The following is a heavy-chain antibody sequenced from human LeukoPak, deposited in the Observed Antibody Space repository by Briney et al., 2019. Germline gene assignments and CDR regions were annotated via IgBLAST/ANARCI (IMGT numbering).Heavy chain of an antibody. J-gene: IGHJ4*02. Sequence: GGSLRLSCAASGFTFSSYGMHWVRQAPGKGLEWVAFIRYDGSNKYYANSVKGRFTISRDNSKNTLYLQMNSLRPEDTAVYYCAKGGASVTRYVDYWGQGTLVTVSS. CDR1: GFTFSSYG. CDR2: IRYDGSNK. V-gene: IGHV3-30*02. D-gene: IGHD4-17*01. CDR3: AKGGASVTRYVDY.